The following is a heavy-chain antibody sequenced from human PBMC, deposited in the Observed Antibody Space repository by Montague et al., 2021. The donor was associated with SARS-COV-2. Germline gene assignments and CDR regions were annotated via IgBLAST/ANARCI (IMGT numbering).Heavy chain of an antibody. CDR2: IYPDDSDT. D-gene: IGHD3-10*01. CDR1: GYSFTSYW. CDR3: ARLSYYGSGCYPFDY. V-gene: IGHV5-51*01. J-gene: IGHJ4*02. Sequence: QSGAEVKKPGESLQISCKGSGYSFTSYWVGWVRQMPGKGLEWMGIIYPDDSDTRYSPSFQGQVSISADKSTSTAYLQWSSLKASDTAMYYCARLSYYGSGCYPFDYWGQGTLVTVSS.